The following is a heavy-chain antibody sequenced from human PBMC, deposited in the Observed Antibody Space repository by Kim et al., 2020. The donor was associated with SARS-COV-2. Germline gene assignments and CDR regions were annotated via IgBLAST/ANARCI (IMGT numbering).Heavy chain of an antibody. CDR1: GYSFTSYW. D-gene: IGHD1-26*01. CDR2: IYPGDSDT. J-gene: IGHJ2*01. V-gene: IGHV5-51*01. Sequence: GESLKISCKGSGYSFTSYWIGWVRQMPGKGLEWMGIIYPGDSDTRYSPSFQGQVTISADKSISTAYLQWSSLKASDTAMYYCARSSEWELHYWYFDLWGRGTLVTVSS. CDR3: ARSSEWELHYWYFDL.